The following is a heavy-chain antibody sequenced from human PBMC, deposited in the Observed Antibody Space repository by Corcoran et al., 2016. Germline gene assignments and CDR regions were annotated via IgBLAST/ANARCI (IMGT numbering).Heavy chain of an antibody. CDR1: GYTFTGYY. Sequence: QGQLVQSGAEVKKPGASVKVSCKASGYTFTGYYMHWVRQAPGQGLEWMGWINPNIGCTNYAQTFQGRVTMTRDTSIRTAYMELSRLRSDDTAVYDCARDPGRSTYDYGRRWYYCDYWGQGTLVTVSS. V-gene: IGHV1-2*02. J-gene: IGHJ4*02. CDR2: INPNIGCT. CDR3: ARDPGRSTYDYGRRWYYCDY. D-gene: IGHD3-10*01.